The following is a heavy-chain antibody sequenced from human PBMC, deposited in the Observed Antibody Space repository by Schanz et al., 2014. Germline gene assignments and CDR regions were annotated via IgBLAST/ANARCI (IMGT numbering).Heavy chain of an antibody. CDR3: ARRGPNCSNNACYHGWFDP. V-gene: IGHV1-2*02. CDR1: GYTFINYA. Sequence: QVQLGQSGSELKKPGASVKVSCKASGYTFINYAMNWVRQAPGQGFEWMGWINPLSGATDYAPTFQGRVSMTRDTSISTAYMEVTRLVSSDTAVYYCARRGPNCSNNACYHGWFDPWGQGTLVTVSS. J-gene: IGHJ5*02. D-gene: IGHD4-4*01. CDR2: INPLSGAT.